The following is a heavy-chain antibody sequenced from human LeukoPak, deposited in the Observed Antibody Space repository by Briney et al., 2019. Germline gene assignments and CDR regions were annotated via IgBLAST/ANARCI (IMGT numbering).Heavy chain of an antibody. V-gene: IGHV3-21*06. J-gene: IGHJ4*02. CDR2: IGPTGFDR. Sequence: GGSLRLSCTTSGLTFSTSGFDWVRQAPGKGLEWVASIGPTGFDRYHADSIKGRFTISRDNANNFLYLQMDSLRAEDAAVYYCATETNGRHYDYWGQGTLLTVSS. CDR1: GLTFSTSG. D-gene: IGHD1-14*01. CDR3: ATETNGRHYDY.